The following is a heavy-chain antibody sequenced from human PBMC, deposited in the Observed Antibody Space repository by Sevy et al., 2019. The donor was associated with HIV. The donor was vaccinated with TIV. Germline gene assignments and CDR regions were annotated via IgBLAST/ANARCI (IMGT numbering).Heavy chain of an antibody. Sequence: GGSLRLSCAASGFTFTNFPMHWVRQAPGRGLEWVAIISFNGNHEFYAESVKGRFTISGYTSKGTLYLQMNSLRREDTAVYYWVRTAGLTGSYEYWGQGTQVTVSS. J-gene: IGHJ4*02. CDR2: ISFNGNHE. CDR3: VRTAGLTGSYEY. V-gene: IGHV3-30-3*01. D-gene: IGHD3-9*01. CDR1: GFTFTNFP.